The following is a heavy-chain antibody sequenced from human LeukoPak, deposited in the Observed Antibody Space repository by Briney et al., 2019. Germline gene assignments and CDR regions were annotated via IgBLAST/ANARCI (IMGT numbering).Heavy chain of an antibody. CDR1: GFTFSSYA. J-gene: IGHJ6*02. D-gene: IGHD6-13*01. CDR3: AREGSPYSSSWYEYYYYGMDV. V-gene: IGHV3-30-3*01. CDR2: ISYDGSNK. Sequence: PGGSLRLSCAASGFTFSSYAMHWVRQAPGKGLEWVAVISYDGSNKYYADSVKGRFTISRDNAKNSLYLQMNSLRAEDTAVYYCAREGSPYSSSWYEYYYYGMDVWGQGTTVTVSS.